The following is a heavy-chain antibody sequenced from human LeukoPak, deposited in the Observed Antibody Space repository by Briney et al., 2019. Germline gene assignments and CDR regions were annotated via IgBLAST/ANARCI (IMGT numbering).Heavy chain of an antibody. CDR3: ARDMDYRPIGNYYYGY. D-gene: IGHD1-7*01. Sequence: PGGSLRLSCAASGFTFSSYAMHWVRQAPGKGLEWVAVISYDGSNKYYADSVKGRFTISRDNSKNTLYLQMSSLRAEDTAVYYCARDMDYRPIGNYYYGYWGQGTLVTVSS. CDR1: GFTFSSYA. CDR2: ISYDGSNK. V-gene: IGHV3-30*04. J-gene: IGHJ4*02.